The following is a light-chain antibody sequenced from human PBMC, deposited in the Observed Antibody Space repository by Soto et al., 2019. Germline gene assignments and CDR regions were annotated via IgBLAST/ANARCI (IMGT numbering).Light chain of an antibody. CDR1: QGISSY. Sequence: DIQLTQSPSFLSASVGDRVTVTCRASQGISSYLAWYQQKPGKAPKLLINAASTLQSGVPSRFSGSGSGTEFTLTIGSLQPEDFATYYCQQLNSYPPWTFGQGTKVEIK. V-gene: IGKV1-9*01. J-gene: IGKJ1*01. CDR3: QQLNSYPPWT. CDR2: AAS.